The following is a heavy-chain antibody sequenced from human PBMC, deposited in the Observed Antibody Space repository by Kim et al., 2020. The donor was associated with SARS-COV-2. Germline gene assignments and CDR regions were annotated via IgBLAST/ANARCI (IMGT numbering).Heavy chain of an antibody. J-gene: IGHJ4*02. V-gene: IGHV4-39*07. CDR1: GGSISSSSYY. Sequence: SETLSLTCTVSGGSISSSSYYWGWIRQPPGKGLEWIGSIYYSGSTYYNPSLKSRVTISVDTSKNQFSLKLSSVTAADTAVYYCATSRSQQLTQVYWGQGTLVTVSS. CDR3: ATSRSQQLTQVY. CDR2: IYYSGST. D-gene: IGHD6-13*01.